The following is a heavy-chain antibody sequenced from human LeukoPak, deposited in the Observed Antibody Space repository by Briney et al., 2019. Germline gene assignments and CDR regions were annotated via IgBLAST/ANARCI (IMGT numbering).Heavy chain of an antibody. CDR3: ARNRSDCSSGSCSFTGFDS. J-gene: IGHJ4*02. Sequence: SEPLSLTCTVSGGPISSTNSYWGWIRQPPGKGLEWIGSIYYSGSTHYNPSLKSRVSISVDTSRSEFSLRLRSVTAGDTAIYYCARNRSDCSSGSCSFTGFDSWGQGILVTVSS. V-gene: IGHV4-39*01. CDR1: GGPISSTNSY. CDR2: IYYSGST. D-gene: IGHD2-15*01.